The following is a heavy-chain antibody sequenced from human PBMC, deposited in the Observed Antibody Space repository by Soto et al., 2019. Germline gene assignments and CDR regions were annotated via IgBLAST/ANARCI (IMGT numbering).Heavy chain of an antibody. D-gene: IGHD5-12*01. CDR1: GYTFSNYD. J-gene: IGHJ3*02. CDR3: ARGIKGLPPSAFDI. CDR2: LNPNTDKT. V-gene: IGHV1-8*01. Sequence: ASVKVSCKASGYTFSNYDINWVRQATGQGLEWMGWLNPNTDKTGSAQKFQGRVTMTRNTSLSTAYLELSGLRSDDAAVYYCARGIKGLPPSAFDIWGQGTRVTVSS.